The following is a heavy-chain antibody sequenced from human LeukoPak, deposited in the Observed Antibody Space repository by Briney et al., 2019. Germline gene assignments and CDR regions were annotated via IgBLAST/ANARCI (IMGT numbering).Heavy chain of an antibody. Sequence: SETLSLTCAVYGGSFSGYYWSWIRQPPGKGLEWIGEINHSGSTNYNPSLKSRVTISVDTSKNQFSLKLSSVTAADTAVYYCARGREVKPRTLPYYYYGVDVWGQGTTVTVSS. CDR2: INHSGST. CDR1: GGSFSGYY. D-gene: IGHD3-10*01. J-gene: IGHJ6*02. V-gene: IGHV4-34*01. CDR3: ARGREVKPRTLPYYYYGVDV.